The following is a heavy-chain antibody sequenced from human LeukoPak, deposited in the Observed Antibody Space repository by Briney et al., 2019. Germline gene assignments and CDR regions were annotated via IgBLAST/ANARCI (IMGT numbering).Heavy chain of an antibody. CDR1: GGSISSNSYF. CDR3: ANQKTLVRGAIRLFDASDI. V-gene: IGHV4-39*01. CDR2: IHYSGSI. D-gene: IGHD3-10*01. J-gene: IGHJ3*02. Sequence: SETLSLTCTVSGGSISSNSYFWGWIRQPPGKGLEWIGIIHYSGSIYYSPSLKSRLSISIDTSKNQFSLKLSSVTAADTAVYYCANQKTLVRGAIRLFDASDIWGQGTVVTVSS.